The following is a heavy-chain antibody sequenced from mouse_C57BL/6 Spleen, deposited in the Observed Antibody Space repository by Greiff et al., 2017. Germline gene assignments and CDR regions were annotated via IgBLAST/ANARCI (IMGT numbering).Heavy chain of an antibody. Sequence: QVQLQQSGAELVKPGASVKLSCKASGYTFTEYSIHWVKQRSGQGLEWIGWFYPGSGSIKYNEKFKDKATLTADTSSSTVSMELSRLTSEVSAVYFSARHSDYYGSSYNYAMDYWGQGTTVTVSS. CDR2: FYPGSGSI. CDR3: ARHSDYYGSSYNYAMDY. V-gene: IGHV1-62-2*01. J-gene: IGHJ4*01. D-gene: IGHD1-1*01. CDR1: GYTFTEYS.